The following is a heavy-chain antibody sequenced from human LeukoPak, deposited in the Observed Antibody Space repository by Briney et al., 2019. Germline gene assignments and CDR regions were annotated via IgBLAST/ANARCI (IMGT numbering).Heavy chain of an antibody. CDR3: ARARAAGTPTLFDY. D-gene: IGHD6-13*01. CDR1: GYIFTSCG. V-gene: IGHV1-18*04. CDR2: ISAYNGNT. J-gene: IGHJ4*02. Sequence: VASVKVSCKASGYIFTSCGISWVRQAAGQGLEWMVWISAYNGNTKYSQKLQDRVTMTTATSTSTAYMELRSLRSDDTAVYYCARARAAGTPTLFDYWGQGTLVTVSS.